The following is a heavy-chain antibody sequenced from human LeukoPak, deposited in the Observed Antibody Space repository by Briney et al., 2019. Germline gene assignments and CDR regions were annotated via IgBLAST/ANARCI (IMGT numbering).Heavy chain of an antibody. CDR3: ARDETGVATISYY. J-gene: IGHJ4*02. D-gene: IGHD5-12*01. Sequence: PSETLSLTCVVSGYSISSGFHWGWIRQPPGKGLEWIGSMYHSGSTYYNPSLKSRVTISVDTSKNQFSLKLSSVTAADTAVYYCARDETGVATISYYWGQGTLVTVSS. CDR2: MYHSGST. V-gene: IGHV4-38-2*02. CDR1: GYSISSGFH.